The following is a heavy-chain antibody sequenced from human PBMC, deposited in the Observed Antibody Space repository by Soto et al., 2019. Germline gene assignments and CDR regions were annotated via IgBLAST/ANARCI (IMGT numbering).Heavy chain of an antibody. J-gene: IGHJ4*02. CDR1: GFTFSDYY. CDR2: ISSSSSYT. CDR3: ARDRGYCSGGSCYHPGYFDY. Sequence: QVQLVESGGGLVKPGGSLRLSCAAAGFTFSDYYMSWISQAPGKGLEWVSYISSSSSYTNYADSVKGRFTISRDNAKNSLYLQMNSLRAEDTAVYYCARDRGYCSGGSCYHPGYFDYWGQGTLVTVSS. D-gene: IGHD2-15*01. V-gene: IGHV3-11*05.